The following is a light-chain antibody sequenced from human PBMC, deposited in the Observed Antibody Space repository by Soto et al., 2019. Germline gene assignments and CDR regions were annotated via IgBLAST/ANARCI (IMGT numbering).Light chain of an antibody. V-gene: IGKV3-20*01. J-gene: IGKJ2*01. CDR1: QSVSSSF. CDR3: QQYGSSSGYT. Sequence: ESLLTQSPGTLSLSPGERATLSCRATQSVSSSFLAWYQQKPGQAPRLLIYGASRRASGIPDRFSGSGSGQDFTLHISRLEPEDFAVYYCQQYGSSSGYTFAQGTNVDIK. CDR2: GAS.